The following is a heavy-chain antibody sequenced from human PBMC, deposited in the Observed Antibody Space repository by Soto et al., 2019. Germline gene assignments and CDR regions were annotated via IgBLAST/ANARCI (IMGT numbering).Heavy chain of an antibody. J-gene: IGHJ4*02. Sequence: QVQLVQSGAEVKKPGASVKVSCKASGYTFTSYDINWVRQDTGQGLEWMGWMNPNSGNTGYAQKFQGRVTMTRNTSISTAYMELSSLRSEDTAVYYCARLRDDYIWGSYPRFDYWGQGTLVTVSS. CDR1: GYTFTSYD. CDR2: MNPNSGNT. V-gene: IGHV1-8*01. CDR3: ARLRDDYIWGSYPRFDY. D-gene: IGHD3-16*02.